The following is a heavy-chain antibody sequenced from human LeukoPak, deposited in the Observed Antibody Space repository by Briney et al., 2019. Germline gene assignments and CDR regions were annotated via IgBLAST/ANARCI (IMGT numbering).Heavy chain of an antibody. J-gene: IGHJ2*01. CDR2: IYYSGST. Sequence: PSETRSLTCLVSGRSLSRYYWSWIRQPPGKGLEWIGYIYYSGSTNYNPSLETRVTISVDTSKNQFSLKLSSVTAADTAVYYCARGPAHDYGDYWYFDLWGRGTLVTVSS. D-gene: IGHD4-17*01. CDR3: ARGPAHDYGDYWYFDL. V-gene: IGHV4-59*01. CDR1: GRSLSRYY.